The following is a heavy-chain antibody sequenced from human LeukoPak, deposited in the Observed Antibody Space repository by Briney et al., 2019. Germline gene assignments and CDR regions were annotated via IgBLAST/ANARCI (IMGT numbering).Heavy chain of an antibody. D-gene: IGHD6-13*01. CDR2: IYYSGST. CDR3: ARGSLAASRKGPFDY. J-gene: IGHJ4*02. CDR1: GGSISSSSYY. Sequence: SETLSLTCTVSGGSISSSSYYWGWIRQPPGKGLEWIGSIYYSGSTYYNPSLKSRVTISVDTSKNQFSLKLSSVTAADTAVYYCARGSLAASRKGPFDYWGQGTLVTVSS. V-gene: IGHV4-39*07.